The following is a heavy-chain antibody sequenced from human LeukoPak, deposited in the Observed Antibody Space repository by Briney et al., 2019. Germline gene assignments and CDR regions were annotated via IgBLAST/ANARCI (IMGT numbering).Heavy chain of an antibody. Sequence: ASVKVSCKASGYTFTSYDINWVRQATGQGLEWMGWMNPNSGNTGYAQKFQGRATMTRNTSISTAYMELGSLRSEDTAVYYCARVWHDSSGYLFYYWGQGTLVTVSS. CDR3: ARVWHDSSGYLFYY. CDR2: MNPNSGNT. CDR1: GYTFTSYD. J-gene: IGHJ4*02. D-gene: IGHD3-22*01. V-gene: IGHV1-8*01.